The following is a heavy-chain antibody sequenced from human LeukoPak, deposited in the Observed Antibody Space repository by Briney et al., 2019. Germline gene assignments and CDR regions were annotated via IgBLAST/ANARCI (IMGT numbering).Heavy chain of an antibody. D-gene: IGHD6-13*01. CDR2: ISGSGYVT. CDR3: AINGSSWYDY. CDR1: GLTFSSSA. V-gene: IGHV3-23*01. Sequence: GGSLRLSCAASGLTFSSSAMSWVRQAPGKGLEWVSSISGSGYVTYYADSVKGRFTLSRDNFENTLYLRMNSLRAEDTAVYYCAINGSSWYDYWGQGTLVTVSS. J-gene: IGHJ4*02.